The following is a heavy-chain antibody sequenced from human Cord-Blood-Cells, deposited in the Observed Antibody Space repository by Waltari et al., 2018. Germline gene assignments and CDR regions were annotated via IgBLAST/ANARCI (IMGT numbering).Heavy chain of an antibody. Sequence: QITLKESGPTLVKPTQTLTLPCTFSGFSLSTSGVGVGWIRQPPGKALEWLALIYWNDDKRYSPSLKSRLTITKDTSKNQVVLTMTNMDPVDTATYYCAHSSPDFWSGYYTEYFQHWGQGTLVTVSS. CDR3: AHSSPDFWSGYYTEYFQH. D-gene: IGHD3-3*01. CDR2: IYWNDDK. CDR1: GFSLSTSGVG. V-gene: IGHV2-5*01. J-gene: IGHJ1*01.